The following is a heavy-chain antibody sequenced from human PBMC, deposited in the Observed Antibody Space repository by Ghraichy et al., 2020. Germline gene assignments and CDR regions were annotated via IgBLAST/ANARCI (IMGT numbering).Heavy chain of an antibody. D-gene: IGHD5-24*01. Sequence: GGSLRLSCAASGFNFQYYAMSWVRQAPGKGLEWVSGITGSGGSTHYAVSVKGRFTISRDNSKNTLFLQMKSLRAEDTAVYYCANDLGDGYTLFDYWGQGTLVTVSS. J-gene: IGHJ4*02. CDR3: ANDLGDGYTLFDY. CDR2: ITGSGGST. V-gene: IGHV3-23*01. CDR1: GFNFQYYA.